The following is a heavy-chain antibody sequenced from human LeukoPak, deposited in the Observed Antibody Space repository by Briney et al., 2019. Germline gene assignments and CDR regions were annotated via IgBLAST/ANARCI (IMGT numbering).Heavy chain of an antibody. J-gene: IGHJ5*02. CDR1: GFIFSDYH. CDR2: IGRNGSTI. Sequence: GGSLRLSCVGSGFIFSDYHMNWVRQAPGKGLEWVSYIGRNGSTIKYAASVKGRFSVSRDNAKNSLYLTMNSLRLEDTAVYYCACRLMQRNPWGQGTLVTVSS. CDR3: ACRLMQRNP. V-gene: IGHV3-11*04. D-gene: IGHD3-16*01.